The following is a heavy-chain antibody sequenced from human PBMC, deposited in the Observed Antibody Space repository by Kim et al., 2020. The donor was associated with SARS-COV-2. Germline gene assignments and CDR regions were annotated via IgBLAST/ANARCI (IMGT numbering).Heavy chain of an antibody. CDR1: GFTFSDYY. D-gene: IGHD3-10*01. CDR3: ARDPNYYGSGSYYTPVGAFDI. Sequence: GGSLRLSCAASGFTFSDYYMSWIRKAPGKGLEWVSYISSSGSTIYYADSVKGRFTISRDNAKNSLYLQMNSLRAEDTAVYYCARDPNYYGSGSYYTPVGAFDIWGQGTMVTVSS. V-gene: IGHV3-11*04. CDR2: ISSSGSTI. J-gene: IGHJ3*02.